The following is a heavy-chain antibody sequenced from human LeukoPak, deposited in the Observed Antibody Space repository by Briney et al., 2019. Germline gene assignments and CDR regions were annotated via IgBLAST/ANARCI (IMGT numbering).Heavy chain of an antibody. CDR1: GYTFTGYY. J-gene: IGHJ6*02. CDR3: ARGPHCTNGVCYSTYGMDV. CDR2: INPNSGGA. V-gene: IGHV1-2*02. Sequence: ASVKVSCKASGYTFTGYYMHWVRQAPGQGLEWMGWINPNSGGANYAQKFQGRVTMTRDTSISTAYMELSRLRSDDTAVYYCARGPHCTNGVCYSTYGMDVWGQGTTVTVSS. D-gene: IGHD2-8*01.